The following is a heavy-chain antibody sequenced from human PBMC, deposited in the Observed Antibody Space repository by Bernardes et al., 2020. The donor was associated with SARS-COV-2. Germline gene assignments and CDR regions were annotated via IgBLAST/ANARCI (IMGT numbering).Heavy chain of an antibody. J-gene: IGHJ4*02. D-gene: IGHD4-17*01. CDR2: ISGSGGST. CDR1: GFTFSSYD. Sequence: GGSLRLSCAASGFTFSSYDMSWVRQAPGKGLEWVSAISGSGGSTYYADSVKGRFSISRDNSKNTLSLQMNSLRAEDTAVYYCAKGGTTVTTSLDCWGQGTLVTVSS. V-gene: IGHV3-23*01. CDR3: AKGGTTVTTSLDC.